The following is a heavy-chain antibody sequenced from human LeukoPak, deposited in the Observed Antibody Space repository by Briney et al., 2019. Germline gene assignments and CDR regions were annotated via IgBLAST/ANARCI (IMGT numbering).Heavy chain of an antibody. D-gene: IGHD1-14*01. CDR3: ARDSRGGNLDD. J-gene: IGHJ4*02. CDR1: GGSISSYY. V-gene: IGHV4-59*01. CDR2: IHHSGST. Sequence: SETLSLTCTVSGGSISSYYWSWIRHPPPKGLEWIGYIHHSGSTNNNPSLTSRVTISVDTSKNQISLRLRSVTAADTAVYYGARDSRGGNLDDWGQGTLVTVSS.